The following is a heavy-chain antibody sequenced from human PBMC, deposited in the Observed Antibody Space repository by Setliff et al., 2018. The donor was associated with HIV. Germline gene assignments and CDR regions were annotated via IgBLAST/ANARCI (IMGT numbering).Heavy chain of an antibody. J-gene: IGHJ4*02. CDR3: AHSRMGVSGWPVFDS. V-gene: IGHV2-5*02. Sequence: ESGPTLVNPTQTLTLTCTFSGFSLSTGGVGLGWLRQPPGKAPECLGIIYWDDNKRYTPSLQDRLTITKDTFRHQVVPTMTNMAPVDTGTYYCAHSRMGVSGWPVFDSWGQGTQVTVSS. D-gene: IGHD3-16*01. CDR1: GFSLSTGGVG. CDR2: IYWDDNK.